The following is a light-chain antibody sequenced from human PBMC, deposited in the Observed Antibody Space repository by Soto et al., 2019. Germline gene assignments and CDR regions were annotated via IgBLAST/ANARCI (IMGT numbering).Light chain of an antibody. J-gene: IGKJ1*01. Sequence: DIVMTQSPDSLAVSLGERATINCKSSQSVLYSSNNKNYLGWYQQKPGQAPKLLIYWASTRESGVPDRFSGSGSETDFTLTISSLQAADVAVYYCQQYYSIPPTFGQGTKVEI. CDR1: QSVLYSSNNKNY. CDR3: QQYYSIPPT. V-gene: IGKV4-1*01. CDR2: WAS.